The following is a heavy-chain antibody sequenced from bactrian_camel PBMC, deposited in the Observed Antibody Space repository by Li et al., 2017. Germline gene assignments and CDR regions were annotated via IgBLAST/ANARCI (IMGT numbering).Heavy chain of an antibody. D-gene: IGHD6*01. V-gene: IGHV3-2*01. CDR3: AEGRGSRGEHCYSLNY. CDR2: IYSDGSKT. Sequence: VQLVESGGGLVQPRGSLRLSCGAFGFTFSLYYMSWVRQAPGKGLEWVSSIYSDGSKTLYADSVKGRFTISRDSAKNTVYLQMNNLQAEDTATYYCAEGRGSRGEHCYSLNYWGQGTQVTVS. J-gene: IGHJ4*01. CDR1: GFTFSLYY.